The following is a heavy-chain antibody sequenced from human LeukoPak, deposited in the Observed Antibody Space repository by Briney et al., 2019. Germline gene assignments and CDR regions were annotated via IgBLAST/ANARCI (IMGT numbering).Heavy chain of an antibody. J-gene: IGHJ5*02. CDR1: GYSFTSYW. V-gene: IGHV5-51*01. Sequence: GESLKISCKVSGYSFTSYWIGWVRRMPGKGLEWMGIIYPGDSDTRYSPSFQGQVTISADKSISTAYLQWSSLKASDTAMYYCARQTAAGTAGNWFDPWGQGTLVTVSS. CDR2: IYPGDSDT. CDR3: ARQTAAGTAGNWFDP. D-gene: IGHD6-13*01.